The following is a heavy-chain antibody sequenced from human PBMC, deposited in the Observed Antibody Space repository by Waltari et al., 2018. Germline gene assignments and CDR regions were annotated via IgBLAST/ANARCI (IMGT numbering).Heavy chain of an antibody. V-gene: IGHV1-2*02. CDR1: GYTFIDHY. CDR2: INPNSGGA. CDR3: ARGPPVGAGFNPDLDV. Sequence: QVQLVQSGAEMKKPGASMRVSCNASGYTFIDHYVHWVRQSPGQGLEWMGWINPNSGGANFARRLQGRISMASDVSTNLAYMELRRLTSSDTAIYYCARGPPVGAGFNPDLDVWGQGTLVTVSS. D-gene: IGHD1-26*01. J-gene: IGHJ4*02.